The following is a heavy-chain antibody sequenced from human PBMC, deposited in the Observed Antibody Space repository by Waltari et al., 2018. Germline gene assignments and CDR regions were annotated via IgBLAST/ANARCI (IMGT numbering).Heavy chain of an antibody. V-gene: IGHV3-49*04. CDR1: GFTFGDYG. D-gene: IGHD3-22*01. J-gene: IGHJ4*02. CDR2: IRSKAYGGTT. CDR3: TRELYDYSAYCDY. Sequence: EVRLVESGGGLVQPGRSLRLSCSTSGFTFGDYGMSWVRQAPGKGLEWVGFIRSKAYGGTTEYAASVKGRFTMSRDDSKSIAYLQMNSLESEDTGVYYCTRELYDYSAYCDYWGQGILVTVSS.